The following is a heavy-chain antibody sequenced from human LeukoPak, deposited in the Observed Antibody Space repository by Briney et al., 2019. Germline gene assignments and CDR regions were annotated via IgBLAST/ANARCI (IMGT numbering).Heavy chain of an antibody. CDR2: IDPSGGST. CDR1: GYTFTRHY. J-gene: IGHJ4*02. D-gene: IGHD1-1*01. CDR3: ARDKSGTTQGDFDY. Sequence: ASVKVSCKASGYTFTRHYIYWVRQAPGQGLEWMGIIDPSGGSTSYAQKFQGRVTMTRDTTTSTVYMELSGLRSEDTAVYICARDKSGTTQGDFDYWGQGSLVTVSS. V-gene: IGHV1-46*01.